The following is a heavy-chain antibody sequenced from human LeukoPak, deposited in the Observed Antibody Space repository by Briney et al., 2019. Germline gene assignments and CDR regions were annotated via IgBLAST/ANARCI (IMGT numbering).Heavy chain of an antibody. CDR2: IYTSGST. V-gene: IGHV4-4*07. CDR1: GGSISSYY. J-gene: IGHJ4*02. Sequence: SETLSLTCTVSGGSISSYYWSWIRQPAGKGLEWIGRIYTSGSTNYNPSLKSRVTMSVDTSKNQFSLKLSSVTAADTAVYYCARGVVVAATTYYFDYWGQGTLVTVSS. CDR3: ARGVVVAATTYYFDY. D-gene: IGHD2-15*01.